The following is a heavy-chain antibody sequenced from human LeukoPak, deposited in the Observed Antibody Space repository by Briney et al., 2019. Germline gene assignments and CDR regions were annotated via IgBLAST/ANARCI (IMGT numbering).Heavy chain of an antibody. CDR2: IYYSGST. J-gene: IGHJ4*02. V-gene: IGHV4-59*01. CDR1: GGSISSYY. CDR3: ARDLGVGYFDY. Sequence: SETLSLTCTVSGGSISSYYWSWIRQPPGKGLEWIGYIYYSGSTNYNLSLKSRVTISVDTSKNQFSLKLSSVTAADTAVYYCARDLGVGYFDYWGQGTLVTVSS.